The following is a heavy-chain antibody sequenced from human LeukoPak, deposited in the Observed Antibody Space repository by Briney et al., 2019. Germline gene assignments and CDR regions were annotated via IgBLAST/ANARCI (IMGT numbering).Heavy chain of an antibody. J-gene: IGHJ4*02. CDR3: ARAPVYYGSGSYYNGVHDY. CDR2: IYYSGST. Sequence: SETLSLTCTVSGGSISSYYWSWIRQPPGKGLEWIGYIYYSGSTNYNPSLKSRATISVDTSKNQFSLKLSSVTAADTAVYYCARAPVYYGSGSYYNGVHDYWGQGTLVTVSS. V-gene: IGHV4-59*01. CDR1: GGSISSYY. D-gene: IGHD3-10*01.